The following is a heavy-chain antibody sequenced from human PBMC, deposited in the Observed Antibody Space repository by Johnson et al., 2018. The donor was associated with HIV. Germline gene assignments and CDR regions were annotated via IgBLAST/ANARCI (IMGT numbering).Heavy chain of an antibody. CDR1: GFTFSDYY. V-gene: IGHV3-11*01. CDR3: ARDRDFESARHAFDI. CDR2: ISSSGSNI. J-gene: IGHJ3*02. Sequence: QVQLVESGGGLVKPGGSLRLSCAASGFTFSDYYMTWIRQAPGKGLEWVSYISSSGSNIYYADFVKGRFTISRDNAKNSLYLQMNSLRAEDTALYYCARDRDFESARHAFDIWGQGTMVTVSS.